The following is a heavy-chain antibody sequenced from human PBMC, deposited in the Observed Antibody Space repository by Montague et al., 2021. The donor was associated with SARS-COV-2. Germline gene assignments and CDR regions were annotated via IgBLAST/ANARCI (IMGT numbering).Heavy chain of an antibody. CDR1: GFTFNTYA. J-gene: IGHJ4*02. D-gene: IGHD5-12*01. Sequence: SLRLSCAASGFTFNTYAMTWVRQAPGKGLQWVSAIGGSGAGTYYADSVKGRFTISRDNSKNTLFLQMNSLRAEDTALYYCAKSLDTSGYSFERRADYWGQGTLVTVSS. V-gene: IGHV3-23*01. CDR3: AKSLDTSGYSFERRADY. CDR2: IGGSGAGT.